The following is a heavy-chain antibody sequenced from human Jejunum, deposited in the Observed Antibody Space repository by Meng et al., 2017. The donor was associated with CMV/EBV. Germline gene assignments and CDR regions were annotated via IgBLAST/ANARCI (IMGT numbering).Heavy chain of an antibody. CDR1: AYPVSGYW. J-gene: IGHJ4*02. D-gene: IGHD1-26*01. CDR3: ARRAGNSGSYSLDY. V-gene: IGHV5-51*01. Sequence: KPAAYPVSGYWIGWMRQMPGKGLEWMGIVYPGDSDTRYSPSFQSQVTISADKSISTAYLQWNSLKASDTAMYYCARRAGNSGSYSLDYWGQGALVTVSS. CDR2: VYPGDSDT.